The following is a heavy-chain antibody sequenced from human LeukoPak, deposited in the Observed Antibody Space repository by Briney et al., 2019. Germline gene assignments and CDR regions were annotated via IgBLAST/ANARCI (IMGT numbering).Heavy chain of an antibody. CDR1: GYTFTTYY. Sequence: ASVKVSCKASGYTFTTYYVHWVRQAPGQGLEWMGIMNPSGGSTTYAQKFRGRLTMTRDMSTSTVYMELSSLRSGDTAVYYCARGSRPVYNLLTGKRYFDYWGQGTLLTVSS. CDR3: ARGSRPVYNLLTGKRYFDY. V-gene: IGHV1-46*01. J-gene: IGHJ4*02. D-gene: IGHD3-9*01. CDR2: MNPSGGST.